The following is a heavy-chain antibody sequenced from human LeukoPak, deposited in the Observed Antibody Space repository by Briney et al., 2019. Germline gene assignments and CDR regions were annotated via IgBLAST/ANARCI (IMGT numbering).Heavy chain of an antibody. Sequence: ASVKVSCKASGYTFTSYDINWVRQATGQGLEWMGWMNPNSGNTGYAQKFQDRVTMTRNTSISTAYMELSSLRSEDTAVYYCARDAGPGYYYYYYMDVWGKGTTVTVSS. J-gene: IGHJ6*03. CDR3: ARDAGPGYYYYYYMDV. V-gene: IGHV1-8*01. CDR2: MNPNSGNT. CDR1: GYTFTSYD.